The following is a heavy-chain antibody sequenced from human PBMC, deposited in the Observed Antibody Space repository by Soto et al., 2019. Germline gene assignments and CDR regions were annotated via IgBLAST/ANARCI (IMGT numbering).Heavy chain of an antibody. D-gene: IGHD3-22*01. Sequence: PXETLSLTCTVAGGSISSGGYYWSWVRQHPGKGLECIGYIYYSGSTNYNPSLKSRVTISVDTSKSQFSLKLSSVTAADTAVYYCATNGGYYDSSGPKYFQYWGQGTLVTVSS. CDR3: ATNGGYYDSSGPKYFQY. J-gene: IGHJ1*01. CDR2: IYYSGST. CDR1: GGSISSGGYY. V-gene: IGHV4-31*03.